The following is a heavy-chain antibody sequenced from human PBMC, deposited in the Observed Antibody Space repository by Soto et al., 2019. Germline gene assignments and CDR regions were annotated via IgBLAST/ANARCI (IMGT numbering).Heavy chain of an antibody. V-gene: IGHV2-5*02. Sequence: QMTLKESGPTVVKPTQTLTLTCTLSGFSLSTNEVSVGWIRQPPGKALEWLALIYWDDDKRYSPSLKNRHTITKDTSKHQVVLTMTNMDPGDTATYYCAHRDGARFYFDYWGQGTLVTVTS. CDR3: AHRDGARFYFDY. J-gene: IGHJ4*02. CDR2: IYWDDDK. CDR1: GFSLSTNEVS.